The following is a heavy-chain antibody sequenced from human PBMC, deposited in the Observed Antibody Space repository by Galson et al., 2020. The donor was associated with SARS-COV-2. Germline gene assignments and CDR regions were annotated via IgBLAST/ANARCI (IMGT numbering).Heavy chain of an antibody. V-gene: IGHV3-15*01. CDR1: SKAW. CDR2: IKSKTDGETT. Sequence: SKAWMSWVRQAPGKGLEWDGRIKSKTDGETTEYVAPVKCRFTISRDDSKNTVYLQMNSLKTDDTGVYYCTTGVYYDILGYYFIAFVMWWQWAMVTVSS. D-gene: IGHD3-22*01. CDR3: TTGVYYDILGYYFIAFVM. J-gene: IGHJ3*02.